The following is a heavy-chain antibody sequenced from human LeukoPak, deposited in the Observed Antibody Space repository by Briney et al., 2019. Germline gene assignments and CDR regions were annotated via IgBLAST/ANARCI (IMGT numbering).Heavy chain of an antibody. Sequence: PGTSLRLYCAASGFTFSSHGMHWVRQAPGKGLDWVAVIWYDGSKTLYADSVKGRFTISRDDSTNTMYLQMNSLRAEDTAVYYCAREASGYYRDFWGQGTLVTVSS. V-gene: IGHV3-33*01. CDR2: IWYDGSKT. J-gene: IGHJ4*02. D-gene: IGHD3-3*01. CDR1: GFTFSSHG. CDR3: AREASGYYRDF.